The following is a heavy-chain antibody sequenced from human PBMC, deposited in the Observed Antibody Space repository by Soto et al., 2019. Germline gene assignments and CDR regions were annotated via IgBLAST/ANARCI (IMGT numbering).Heavy chain of an antibody. J-gene: IGHJ5*02. CDR3: TTGAIYGSGGSCYSGTFDP. V-gene: IGHV3-15*07. CDR2: IKSKTDGGKT. Sequence: EVQLVESGGGLVKPGGSLRLSCAASGFTFSNAWMNWVRQAPGKGLEWVGRIKSKTDGGKTDYAAPVTCRVTISRDDSKNTLYLQLNSLKTDDPAVYYCTTGAIYGSGGSCYSGTFDPWGQVTLVTVAS. D-gene: IGHD2-15*01. CDR1: GFTFSNAW.